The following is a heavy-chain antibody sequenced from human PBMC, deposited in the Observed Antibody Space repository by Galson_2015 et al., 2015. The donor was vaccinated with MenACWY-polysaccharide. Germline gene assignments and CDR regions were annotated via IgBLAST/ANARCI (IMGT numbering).Heavy chain of an antibody. J-gene: IGHJ6*02. CDR1: GFTFSSYA. Sequence: SLRLSCAAFGFTFSSYAMHWVRQAPGKGLEWVAVISYDGSNKYYADSVKGRFTISRDNSKNTLYLQMNGLRAEDTAVCYCARAYCDRTTCYGMDVWGQGTTVTVSS. D-gene: IGHD2-2*01. CDR2: ISYDGSNK. V-gene: IGHV3-30-3*01. CDR3: ARAYCDRTTCYGMDV.